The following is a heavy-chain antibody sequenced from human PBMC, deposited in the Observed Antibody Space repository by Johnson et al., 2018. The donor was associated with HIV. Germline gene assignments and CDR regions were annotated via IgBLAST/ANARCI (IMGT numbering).Heavy chain of an antibody. Sequence: QVQLVESGGGVVQPGRSLRLSCAASGFSFSSYPMHWVRQAPGKGLEWVAVTTYDGTNKYYADSVKGRFTISRDNSKNTLYLQMNSLRAEDTAVYYCAKDRGLSAFDIWGQGTMVTVSS. CDR3: AKDRGLSAFDI. J-gene: IGHJ3*02. V-gene: IGHV3-30*04. D-gene: IGHD3-10*01. CDR2: TTYDGTNK. CDR1: GFSFSSYP.